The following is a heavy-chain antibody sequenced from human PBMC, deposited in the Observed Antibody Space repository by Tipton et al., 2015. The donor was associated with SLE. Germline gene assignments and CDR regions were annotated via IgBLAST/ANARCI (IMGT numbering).Heavy chain of an antibody. V-gene: IGHV4-59*08. J-gene: IGHJ6*02. Sequence: TLSLTCSVSGGSISSNYWIWIRQPPGKGLEWIGYISYGGGTNYNPSLKSRVTMSVDTAKNQFSLKLTSVTAGDTAVYYCARGLLTWRGAIVGVDVWGQGTTVNVSS. CDR1: GGSISSNY. CDR2: ISYGGGT. CDR3: ARGLLTWRGAIVGVDV. D-gene: IGHD2-21*02.